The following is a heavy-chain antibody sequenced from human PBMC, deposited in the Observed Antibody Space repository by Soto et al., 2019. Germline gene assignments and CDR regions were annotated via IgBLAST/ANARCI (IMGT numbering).Heavy chain of an antibody. V-gene: IGHV3-7*01. J-gene: IGHJ4*02. CDR1: GFNFDNYW. CDR3: ARDTTGILDY. Sequence: EVQLVESGGGLVQPGGSLRLSCAASGFNFDNYWMAWVRQAPGKGLERVANIKQDGSDKNYVDSVKGRFTISRDNAKNSLYLQMNSLRAEDSAVYSCARDTTGILDYWGQGTLVTVSS. CDR2: IKQDGSDK. D-gene: IGHD1-1*01.